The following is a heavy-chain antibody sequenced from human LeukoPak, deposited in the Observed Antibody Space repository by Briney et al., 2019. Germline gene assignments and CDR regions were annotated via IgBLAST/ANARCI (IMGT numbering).Heavy chain of an antibody. CDR3: AKGKDSSGYYYYFDY. Sequence: GGSLRLSCAASGFTFSSYGMHWVRQAPGKGLEWVAVISYDGSNKYYADSVKGRFTISRDNSKNTLYLQMNGLRAEDTSVYYCAKGKDSSGYYYYFDYWGQGTLVTVSS. CDR1: GFTFSSYG. D-gene: IGHD3-22*01. J-gene: IGHJ4*02. CDR2: ISYDGSNK. V-gene: IGHV3-30*18.